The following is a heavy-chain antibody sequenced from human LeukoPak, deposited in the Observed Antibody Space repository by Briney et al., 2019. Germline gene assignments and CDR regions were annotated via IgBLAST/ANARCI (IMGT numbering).Heavy chain of an antibody. CDR2: IYHSGST. Sequence: SETLSLTCTVSGGSISSGGYYWSWIRQPPGKGLEWIGYIYHSGSTYYNPSLKSRVTISVDTSKNQFSLKLSSVTAADTAIYYCARDLSLDYWGQGTLVTVSS. V-gene: IGHV4-30-2*01. CDR1: GGSISSGGYY. D-gene: IGHD2/OR15-2a*01. J-gene: IGHJ4*02. CDR3: ARDLSLDY.